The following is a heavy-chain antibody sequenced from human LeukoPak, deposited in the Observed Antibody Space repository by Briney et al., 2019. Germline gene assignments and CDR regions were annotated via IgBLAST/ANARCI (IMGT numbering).Heavy chain of an antibody. CDR2: ISSSSNYI. Sequence: NPGGSLRLSCAASGFTFSSYSMNWVRQAPGKGLEWVSSISSSSNYIYYADSVKGRFTISRDNAKNSLYLQMNSLRAEDTAVYYCARGHVVVVAAADYWGQGTLVTVSS. CDR1: GFTFSSYS. CDR3: ARGHVVVVAAADY. J-gene: IGHJ4*02. V-gene: IGHV3-21*01. D-gene: IGHD2-15*01.